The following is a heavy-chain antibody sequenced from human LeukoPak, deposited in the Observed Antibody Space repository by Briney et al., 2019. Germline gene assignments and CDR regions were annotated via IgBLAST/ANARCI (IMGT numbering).Heavy chain of an antibody. V-gene: IGHV1-18*01. CDR2: ISAYNGNT. CDR3: ARDYTYSWGSSSSCSYYYYYMDV. CDR1: GYTFTSYG. J-gene: IGHJ6*03. Sequence: GASVKVSCKASGYTFTSYGISWVRQAPGQGLEWMGWISAYNGNTNYAQKLQGRVTMTTDTSTSTAYMELRSLRSDDTAVYYCARDYTYSWGSSSSCSYYYYYMDVWGKGTTVTVSS. D-gene: IGHD6-6*01.